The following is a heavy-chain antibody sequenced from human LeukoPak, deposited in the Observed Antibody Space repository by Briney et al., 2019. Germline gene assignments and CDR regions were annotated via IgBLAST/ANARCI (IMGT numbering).Heavy chain of an antibody. J-gene: IGHJ4*02. Sequence: ASVKVSCRASGYTFTSYGISWVRQAPGQGLEWMGWISAYNGNTNYAQKLQGRVTMTTDTSTSTAYMELRSLRSDDTAVYYCARDYRGYSYPDYWGQGTLVTVSS. CDR1: GYTFTSYG. D-gene: IGHD5-18*01. CDR3: ARDYRGYSYPDY. CDR2: ISAYNGNT. V-gene: IGHV1-18*01.